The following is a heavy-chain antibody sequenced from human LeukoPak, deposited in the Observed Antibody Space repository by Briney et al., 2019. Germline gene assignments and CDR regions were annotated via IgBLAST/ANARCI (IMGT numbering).Heavy chain of an antibody. Sequence: SETLSLTCTVSGGSISSYYWSWIRQPPGKGLEWIGNIYYSGSTNYNPSLKSRVTISVDTSKNQFSLKLSSVTAADTAVYYCARQGRYYDSSGYYFVYWGQGTLVTVSS. D-gene: IGHD3-22*01. V-gene: IGHV4-59*08. CDR1: GGSISSYY. CDR3: ARQGRYYDSSGYYFVY. CDR2: IYYSGST. J-gene: IGHJ4*02.